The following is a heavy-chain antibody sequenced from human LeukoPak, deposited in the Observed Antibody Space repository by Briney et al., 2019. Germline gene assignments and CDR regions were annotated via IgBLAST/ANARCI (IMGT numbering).Heavy chain of an antibody. V-gene: IGHV3-23*01. J-gene: IGHJ4*02. CDR1: GFTFSSYA. D-gene: IGHD3-22*01. CDR2: ISGSGGST. CDR3: ANHYYDSSGYFDY. Sequence: PGGSLRLSRAASGFTFSSYAMSWVRQAPGKGLEWVSAISGSGGSTYYADSVKGRFTISRDNSKNTLYLQMNSLRAEDTAVYYCANHYYDSSGYFDYWGQGTLVTVSS.